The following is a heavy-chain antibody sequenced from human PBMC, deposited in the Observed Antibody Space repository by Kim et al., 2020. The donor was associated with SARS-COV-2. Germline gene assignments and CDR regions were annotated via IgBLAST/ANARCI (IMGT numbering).Heavy chain of an antibody. CDR3: ASHLKLLLYYFDY. J-gene: IGHJ4*02. D-gene: IGHD2-21*01. Sequence: SETLSLTCTVSGGSISSSNYYWGWIRQPPGKGLEWIGSISYSGSTYDNPSLKSRVTISADTSKNQFSLKLSSVTAADTAVYYCASHLKLLLYYFDYWGQGTLVTVSS. V-gene: IGHV4-39*01. CDR1: GGSISSSNYY. CDR2: ISYSGST.